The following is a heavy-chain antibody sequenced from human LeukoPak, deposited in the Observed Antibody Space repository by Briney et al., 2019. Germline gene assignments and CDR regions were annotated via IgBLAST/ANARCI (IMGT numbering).Heavy chain of an antibody. CDR2: INPNSGGT. Sequence: ASVKVSCKASGYTFTGYYMHWVRQAPGQGLEWLGWINPNSGGTNYPLKFQGRVTMTRDTSISTAYMELSRLTSDDTAVYYCVPSNDYYYYFDYWGQGTLVTVSS. V-gene: IGHV1-2*02. CDR3: VPSNDYYYYFDY. D-gene: IGHD3-22*01. CDR1: GYTFTGYY. J-gene: IGHJ4*02.